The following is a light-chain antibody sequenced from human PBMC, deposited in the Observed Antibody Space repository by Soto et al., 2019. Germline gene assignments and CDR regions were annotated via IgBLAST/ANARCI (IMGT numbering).Light chain of an antibody. CDR2: GAS. CDR3: QQYNNWPPVYT. CDR1: QSVSSN. J-gene: IGKJ2*01. Sequence: EIVMTQSPAPLSVSPGERATLSCRASQSVSSNLAWYQQKPGQAPRLLIYGASTRATGIPARFSGSGSGTEFTLIISSLQSEDFAVYYCQQYNNWPPVYTFGQGTKLEIK. V-gene: IGKV3-15*01.